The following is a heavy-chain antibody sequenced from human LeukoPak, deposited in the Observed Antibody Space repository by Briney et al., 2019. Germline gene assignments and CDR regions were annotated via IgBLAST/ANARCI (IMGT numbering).Heavy chain of an antibody. CDR3: ARGRDLGSRGWFDP. CDR1: GFTFSSYG. Sequence: GGSLRLSCAASGFTFSSYGMHWVRQAPGKGLEWVAVISYDGSNKYYADSVKGRFTISRDNSKNTLYLQMNSLRAEDTAVYYCARGRDLGSRGWFDPWGQGTLVTVSS. CDR2: ISYDGSNK. V-gene: IGHV3-30*03. J-gene: IGHJ5*02. D-gene: IGHD3-10*01.